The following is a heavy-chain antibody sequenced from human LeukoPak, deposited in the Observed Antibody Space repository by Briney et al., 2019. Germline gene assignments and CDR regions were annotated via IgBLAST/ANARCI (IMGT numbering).Heavy chain of an antibody. CDR1: GFTFSSYG. V-gene: IGHV3-33*06. J-gene: IGHJ4*02. CDR3: AKDIRVWGGYRYPCLDY. Sequence: GRSLRLSCAASGFTFSSYGMHWVRQAPGKGLEWVAVIWYDGSNKYYADSVNGRFTISRDNSKNTLSLQMDSLRAEDTAVYYCAKDIRVWGGYRYPCLDYWGQGTLVTVSA. CDR2: IWYDGSNK. D-gene: IGHD3-16*02.